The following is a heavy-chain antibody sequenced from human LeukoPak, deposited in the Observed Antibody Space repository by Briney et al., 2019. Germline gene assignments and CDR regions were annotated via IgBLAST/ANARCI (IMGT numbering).Heavy chain of an antibody. Sequence: SETLSLTCTVSGGSISSYYWSCIRQPAGEGLEWIGRIYTSGSTNYNPSLKSRVTMSVDTSKSQFCLKLGSVTAAETAVYYCARLAVAGRAVDYWGQGTLVTVSS. CDR2: IYTSGST. D-gene: IGHD6-19*01. CDR1: GGSISSYY. J-gene: IGHJ4*02. CDR3: ARLAVAGRAVDY. V-gene: IGHV4-4*07.